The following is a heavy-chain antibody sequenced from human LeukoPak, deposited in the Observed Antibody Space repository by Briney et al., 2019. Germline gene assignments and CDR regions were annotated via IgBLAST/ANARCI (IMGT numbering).Heavy chain of an antibody. CDR2: TINKANNYIT. J-gene: IGHJ1*01. D-gene: IGHD5-18*01. Sequence: GGSLRLSCAASGLSFSDHYLDWVRQAPGKGLEWVGRTINKANNYITYYAASVKGRFTVSRDDSDYSLYLQMNSLKIEDTAVYYCARARLGVGYNYVWGQGTLVTVSS. CDR3: ARARLGVGYNYV. CDR1: GLSFSDHY. V-gene: IGHV3-72*01.